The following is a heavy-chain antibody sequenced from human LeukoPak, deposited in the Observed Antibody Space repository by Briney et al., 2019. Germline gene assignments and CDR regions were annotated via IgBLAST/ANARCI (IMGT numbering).Heavy chain of an antibody. Sequence: PGGSLRLSCAASGFTFSSYSMNWVRQAPGKGLEWVSSISSSSSYIYYADSVKGRFTISRDNAKNSLYLQMNSLRAEDTAVYYCAKVKWVAGGAFDIWGQGTMVTVSS. V-gene: IGHV3-21*01. D-gene: IGHD6-19*01. CDR2: ISSSSSYI. CDR3: AKVKWVAGGAFDI. J-gene: IGHJ3*02. CDR1: GFTFSSYS.